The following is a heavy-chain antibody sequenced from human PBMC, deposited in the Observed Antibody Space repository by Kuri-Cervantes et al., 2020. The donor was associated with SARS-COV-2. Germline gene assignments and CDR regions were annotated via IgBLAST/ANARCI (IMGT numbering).Heavy chain of an antibody. D-gene: IGHD7-27*01. CDR3: ARDLRLGKSLDY. V-gene: IGHV3-48*01. Sequence: GESLKIFCAASGFTFSLYNMNWVRQVPGKGLEWISYISRTSGTIYYADSVKGRFTISRDNAENALYLQMNSLRVEDTAVYYCARDLRLGKSLDYWGQGTLVTVSS. CDR2: ISRTSGTI. J-gene: IGHJ4*02. CDR1: GFTFSLYN.